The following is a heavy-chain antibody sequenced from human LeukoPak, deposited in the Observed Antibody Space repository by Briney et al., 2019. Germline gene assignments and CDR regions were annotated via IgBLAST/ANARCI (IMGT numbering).Heavy chain of an antibody. CDR3: ARDRSSSWYYFEY. Sequence: GASVKVSCRASGYTFTSYAFSWVRQAPGQGLEWMGWISAYNGNTKCAQKFQGRVTMTTDTSTSTAYMEVRSLRSDDTAVYYCARDRSSSWYYFEYWGQGALVTVSS. CDR2: ISAYNGNT. D-gene: IGHD6-13*01. J-gene: IGHJ4*02. CDR1: GYTFTSYA. V-gene: IGHV1-18*01.